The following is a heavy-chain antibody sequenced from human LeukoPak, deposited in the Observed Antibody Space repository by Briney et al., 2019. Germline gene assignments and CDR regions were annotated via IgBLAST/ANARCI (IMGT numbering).Heavy chain of an antibody. V-gene: IGHV3-30*01. Sequence: GGSLRLSCSASGFTFSSYAMHWVRQAPGRGLEWVAVISYDGSNKYYADSVKGRFTISRDDSKKTLYLQMNSLRAEDTAVYYCAREGQPYNWFDPWGQGTLVTVSS. D-gene: IGHD6-13*01. J-gene: IGHJ5*02. CDR3: AREGQPYNWFDP. CDR2: ISYDGSNK. CDR1: GFTFSSYA.